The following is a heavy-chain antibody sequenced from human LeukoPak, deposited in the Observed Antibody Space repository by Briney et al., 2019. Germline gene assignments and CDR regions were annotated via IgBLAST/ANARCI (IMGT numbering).Heavy chain of an antibody. D-gene: IGHD3-16*02. Sequence: SETLSLTCAVYGGSFSGYSWSWIRQPPGKGLEWIGYIYYSGRTYYNPSLNSRVTISRDTSKNQFSLKLTYMTAADTAVYLCARGYDYIWGTFRSPPFFDYWGQGTLVTVSS. V-gene: IGHV4-30-4*07. CDR3: ARGYDYIWGTFRSPPFFDY. CDR2: IYYSGRT. CDR1: GGSFSGYS. J-gene: IGHJ4*02.